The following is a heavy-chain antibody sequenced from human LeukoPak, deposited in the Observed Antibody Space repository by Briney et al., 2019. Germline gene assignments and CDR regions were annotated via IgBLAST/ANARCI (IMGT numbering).Heavy chain of an antibody. Sequence: GGSLRLSCAASGFNFSNAWMSWVRQAPGKGLESVGHIRSKSEGGTPDYAAPVKGRFTISRDGSKNTLFLQMSSLNTEDTAVYYCATGGSILANWGQGTLVTVSS. CDR3: ATGGSILAN. V-gene: IGHV3-15*01. CDR2: IRSKSEGGTP. J-gene: IGHJ4*02. CDR1: GFNFSNAW. D-gene: IGHD2-21*01.